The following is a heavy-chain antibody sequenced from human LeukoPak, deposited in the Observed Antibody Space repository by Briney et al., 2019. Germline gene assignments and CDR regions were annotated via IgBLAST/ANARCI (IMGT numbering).Heavy chain of an antibody. D-gene: IGHD3-10*01. V-gene: IGHV3-23*01. Sequence: PGGSLRLSCAASGFTFSTYGMSWVRQAPGKGLEWVSGVSGSGRTTYFADSVKGRFTISRDNSKNTVYLQMDSLRAEDTAVYYCAKSQRLWFGGNDAFHIWGQGTMVTVSS. CDR1: GFTFSTYG. CDR3: AKSQRLWFGGNDAFHI. CDR2: VSGSGRTT. J-gene: IGHJ3*02.